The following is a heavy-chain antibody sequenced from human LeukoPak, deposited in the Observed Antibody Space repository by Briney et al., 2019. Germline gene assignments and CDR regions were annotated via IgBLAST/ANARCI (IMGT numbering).Heavy chain of an antibody. Sequence: PSETLSLTCTVSGGSISSGSYYWSWIRQPAGKGLEWIGRIYTSGSTNYNPSLKSRVTISVDTSKNQFSLKLSSVTAADTAVYYCARDSYPILISYYYYGMDVWGQGTTVTVSS. CDR3: ARDSYPILISYYYYGMDV. CDR1: GGSISSGSYY. J-gene: IGHJ6*02. D-gene: IGHD2-21*01. CDR2: IYTSGST. V-gene: IGHV4-61*02.